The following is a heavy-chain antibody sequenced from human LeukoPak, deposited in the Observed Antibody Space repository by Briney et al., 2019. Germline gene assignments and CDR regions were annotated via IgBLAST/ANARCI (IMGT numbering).Heavy chain of an antibody. CDR2: ISGSGSTI. CDR3: ARIHPYYYGSGSYLMGYYYFGMDV. V-gene: IGHV3-48*03. Sequence: GGSLRLSCAGSGFTFSSYDMNWVRQAPGKGLEGISYISGSGSTIYDADSVKGRFTVSRDNAKNSLHLQMNSLRAEDTAVYYCARIHPYYYGSGSYLMGYYYFGMDVWGQGTTVTVSS. J-gene: IGHJ6*02. D-gene: IGHD3-10*01. CDR1: GFTFSSYD.